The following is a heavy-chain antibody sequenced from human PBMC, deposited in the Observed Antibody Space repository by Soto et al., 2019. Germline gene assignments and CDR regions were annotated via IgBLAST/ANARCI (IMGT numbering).Heavy chain of an antibody. CDR3: SLSDRYYGMDV. CDR1: AFTCSSYS. J-gene: IGHJ6*02. Sequence: PGGSLRLSCAASAFTCSSYSMSWVRQAPGKGLEWVSSISTSGGSTYYADSVKGRFTISRDNSNNTLYLQMNSLRAEDTAVYYCSLSDRYYGMDVWGLGTTVTVSS. CDR2: ISTSGGST. V-gene: IGHV3-23*01.